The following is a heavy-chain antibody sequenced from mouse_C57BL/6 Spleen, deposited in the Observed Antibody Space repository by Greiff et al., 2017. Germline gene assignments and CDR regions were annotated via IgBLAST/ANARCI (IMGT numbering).Heavy chain of an antibody. V-gene: IGHV1-69*01. Sequence: QVQLQQPGAELVMPGASVKLSCKASGYTFTSYWMHWVKQRPGQGLEWIGEIDPSDSYTNYNQKFKGKSTLTVDKSSSTAYMQLSSLTSEDSAVYYCARRGSSLLLSFDYWGQGTTLTVSS. J-gene: IGHJ2*01. CDR1: GYTFTSYW. CDR2: IDPSDSYT. CDR3: ARRGSSLLLSFDY. D-gene: IGHD1-2*01.